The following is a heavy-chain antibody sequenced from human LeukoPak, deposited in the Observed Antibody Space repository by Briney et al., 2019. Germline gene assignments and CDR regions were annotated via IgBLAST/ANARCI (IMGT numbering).Heavy chain of an antibody. Sequence: GASVTVSCTASGGTFSSYAISWVRQAPGQGLEWMGGIIPIFGTANYAQKFQGRVTITADESTSTAYMELSSLRSEDTAVYYCARALNPYYYDSSGYSTFDYWGQGTLVTVSS. CDR3: ARALNPYYYDSSGYSTFDY. CDR2: IIPIFGTA. V-gene: IGHV1-69*13. D-gene: IGHD3-22*01. J-gene: IGHJ4*02. CDR1: GGTFSSYA.